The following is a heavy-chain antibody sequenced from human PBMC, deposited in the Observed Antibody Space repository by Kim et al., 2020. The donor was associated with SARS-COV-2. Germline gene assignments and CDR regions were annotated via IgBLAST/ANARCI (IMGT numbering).Heavy chain of an antibody. CDR1: EFTFTDSA. Sequence: GGSLRLSCTASEFTFTDSAMSWVRQAPGKGLEWVSGISGSATATTYADSVKGRFTISRDNSKSALYLQMNSLRAEDTAVYLCASGGNSWGYNGMAVWGQGTPVIVSS. CDR3: ASGGNSWGYNGMAV. CDR2: ISGSATAT. V-gene: IGHV3-23*01. D-gene: IGHD2-21*02. J-gene: IGHJ6*02.